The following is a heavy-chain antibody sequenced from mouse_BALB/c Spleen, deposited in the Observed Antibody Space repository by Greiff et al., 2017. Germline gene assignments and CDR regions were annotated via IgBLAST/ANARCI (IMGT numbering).Heavy chain of an antibody. V-gene: IGHV5-6-5*01. D-gene: IGHD2-14*01. CDR2: ISSGGST. CDR3: AREGKTYYRYDGYYFDY. CDR1: GFTFSSYA. J-gene: IGHJ2*01. Sequence: EVQRVESGGGLVKPGGSLKLSCAASGFTFSSYAMSWVRQTPEKRLEWVASISSGGSTYYPDSVKGRFTISRDNARNILYLQMSSLRSEDTAMYYCAREGKTYYRYDGYYFDYWGQGTTLTVSS.